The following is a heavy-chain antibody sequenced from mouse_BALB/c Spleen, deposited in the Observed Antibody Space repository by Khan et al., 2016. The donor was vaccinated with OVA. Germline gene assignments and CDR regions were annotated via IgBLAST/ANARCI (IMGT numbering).Heavy chain of an antibody. J-gene: IGHJ4*01. CDR2: ISTYTGKP. CDR1: GYTFTNYG. CDR3: TRPPHFSYVLVY. V-gene: IGHV9-3-1*01. Sequence: LVESGPELKKPGETVKISCKASGYTFTNYGMNWVKQAPGKALKWMGWISTYTGKPTYADDFKGRFAFSLETSASTAYLQINNLKNEDTATYFCTRPPHFSYVLVYWGQGTSVTVSS.